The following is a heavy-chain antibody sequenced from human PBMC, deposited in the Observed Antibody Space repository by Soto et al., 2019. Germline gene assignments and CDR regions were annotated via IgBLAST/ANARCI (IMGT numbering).Heavy chain of an antibody. J-gene: IGHJ5*02. Sequence: SLKATCKTSGYTLTSNGIICVRQAHGQGLEWMGWISAYNGNTNYAQKLQGRVTMTTDTSTSTAYMELRSLRSDDTAVYYCASVRLNWFDPWGQGTLVTVSS. D-gene: IGHD3-16*01. CDR2: ISAYNGNT. CDR1: GYTLTSNG. V-gene: IGHV1-18*01. CDR3: ASVRLNWFDP.